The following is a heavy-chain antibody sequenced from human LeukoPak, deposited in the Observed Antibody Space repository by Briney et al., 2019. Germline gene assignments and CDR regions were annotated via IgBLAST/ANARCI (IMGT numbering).Heavy chain of an antibody. CDR2: ISGTSSTI. CDR3: ARPRTAEYYFDY. Sequence: GGSLRLSCVASGFTFSSWSMNWVRQAPGKGLEWLSYISGTSSTIYYADSVKGRFTISRDNAKNPLYLQMNSLRAEDTAVYYCARPRTAEYYFDYWGQGMLVTVSS. V-gene: IGHV3-48*04. CDR1: GFTFSSWS. J-gene: IGHJ4*02.